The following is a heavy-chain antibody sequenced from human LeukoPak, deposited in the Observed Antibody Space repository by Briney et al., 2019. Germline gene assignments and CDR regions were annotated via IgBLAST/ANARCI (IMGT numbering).Heavy chain of an antibody. V-gene: IGHV1-46*01. J-gene: IGHJ4*02. CDR3: ARGPGDLGDY. CDR1: GYTFTSYF. CDR2: VNPSGGST. D-gene: IGHD7-27*01. Sequence: ASVKVSCKASGYTFTSYFRHWVRQAPGQGLEWMGLVNPSGGSTNYAQKFQGRVTMTRDMSTSTVFMELDSLRSEDTAVYYCARGPGDLGDYWGQGTLVTVSS.